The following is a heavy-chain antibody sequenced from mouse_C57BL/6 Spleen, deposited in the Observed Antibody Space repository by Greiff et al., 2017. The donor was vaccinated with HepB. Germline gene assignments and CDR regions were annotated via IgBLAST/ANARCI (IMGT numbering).Heavy chain of an antibody. Sequence: QVQLQQSGAELVKPGASLKLSCKASGYTFTEYTIHWVQQRSGQGLEWIGWFYPGSGSIKYNEKFKDKATLTADKSSSTVYMELSNLTSEDNEVYLCERREGEGINSSYAMDYWGQGTSVTVSS. D-gene: IGHD4-1*02. CDR3: ERREGEGINSSYAMDY. J-gene: IGHJ4*01. V-gene: IGHV1-62-2*01. CDR1: GYTFTEYT. CDR2: FYPGSGSI.